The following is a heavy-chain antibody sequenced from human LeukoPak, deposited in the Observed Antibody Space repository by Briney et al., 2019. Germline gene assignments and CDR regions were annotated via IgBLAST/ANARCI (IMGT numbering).Heavy chain of an antibody. CDR1: GFTFSNSW. CDR2: IKPDGSAQ. CDR3: AKEVY. Sequence: GGSLRLSCAASGFTFSNSWMSWVRQAPGKGLEWVATIKPDGSAQYYVDSVKGRFTISRDNSKNTLYLQMNSLRAEDTAVYYCAKEVYWGQGTLVTVSS. V-gene: IGHV3-7*01. J-gene: IGHJ4*02.